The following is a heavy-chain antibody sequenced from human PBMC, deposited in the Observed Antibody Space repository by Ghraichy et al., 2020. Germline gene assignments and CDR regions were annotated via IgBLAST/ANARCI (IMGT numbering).Heavy chain of an antibody. CDR3: ARRITIFGPTIYYYYGMDV. J-gene: IGHJ6*02. D-gene: IGHD3-3*01. V-gene: IGHV3-7*01. CDR2: IKQDGSEK. Sequence: GGSLRLSCAASGFTFSSYWMSWVRQAPGKGLEWVANIKQDGSEKYYVDSVKGRFTISRDNAKNSLYLQMNSLRAEDTAVYYCARRITIFGPTIYYYYGMDVWGQGTTVTV. CDR1: GFTFSSYW.